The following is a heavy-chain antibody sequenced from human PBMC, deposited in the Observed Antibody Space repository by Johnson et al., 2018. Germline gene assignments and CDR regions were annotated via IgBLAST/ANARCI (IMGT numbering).Heavy chain of an antibody. CDR2: LKTATDGGTA. D-gene: IGHD6-19*01. CDR3: TTGGSRGWS. Sequence: VQLVQSGGGLVKPGGSLRLSCAASGFSFSDTWMNWVRQGPGKGLEWVGRLKTATDGGTADYNVPVKGRLIISRDDSKNTLHLQLNSLKIEDTCVYLCTTGGSRGWSWGQGAKVTVSS. CDR1: GFSFSDTW. V-gene: IGHV3-15*07. J-gene: IGHJ5*02.